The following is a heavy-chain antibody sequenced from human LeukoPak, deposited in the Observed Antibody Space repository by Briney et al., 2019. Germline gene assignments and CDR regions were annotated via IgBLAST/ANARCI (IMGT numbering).Heavy chain of an antibody. CDR2: ISYDGSNK. CDR3: ARGPAASGYYDSRGRYGYFDY. D-gene: IGHD3-22*01. J-gene: IGHJ4*02. Sequence: PGGSLRLSCAASGFTFSSYAMHWVRQAPGKGLEWVAVISYDGSNKYYADSVKGRFTIPRDNAKNSLYLQMNSLRAEDTAVYYCARGPAASGYYDSRGRYGYFDYWGQGTLVTVSS. CDR1: GFTFSSYA. V-gene: IGHV3-30*04.